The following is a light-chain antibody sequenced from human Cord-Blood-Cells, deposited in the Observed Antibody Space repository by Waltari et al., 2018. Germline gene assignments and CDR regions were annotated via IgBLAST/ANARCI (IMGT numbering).Light chain of an antibody. Sequence: IVMTQSPDSLAVSLGGRATLNCKSTQSVLYSSNNKNYLAWYQQKQGQPPKLLIYWASTRESGVPDRFSGSGSGTDFTLTISSLQAEDVAVYYCQQYYSTPLTFGGGTKVEIK. CDR2: WAS. CDR3: QQYYSTPLT. V-gene: IGKV4-1*01. J-gene: IGKJ4*01. CDR1: QSVLYSSNNKNY.